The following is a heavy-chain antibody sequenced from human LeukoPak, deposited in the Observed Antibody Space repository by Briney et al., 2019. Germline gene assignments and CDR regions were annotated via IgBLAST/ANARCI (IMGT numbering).Heavy chain of an antibody. V-gene: IGHV5-51*01. Sequence: GESLKISCKGSGYSFTNYWIGWVRQMPGKGLEWMGIIYPGDSDTRYSPSFQGQVTISADKSISTAYLQWSSLKASDTAMYYCARLLVTYYYDSSGYDGFDYWGQGTLVTVSS. CDR3: ARLLVTYYYDSSGYDGFDY. J-gene: IGHJ4*02. CDR2: IYPGDSDT. D-gene: IGHD3-22*01. CDR1: GYSFTNYW.